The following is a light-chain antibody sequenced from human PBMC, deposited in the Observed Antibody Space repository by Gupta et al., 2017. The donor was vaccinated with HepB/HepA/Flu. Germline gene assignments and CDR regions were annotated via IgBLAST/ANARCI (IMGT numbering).Light chain of an antibody. Sequence: EIVLTQSPGTLSLSPGQGATLSCRASQSLSGNYLAWYQQKPGQAPRLLIYGASTRATGIPDRFSGSGSGTEFTLTISRLEPEDFAVYYCHQDDDSPGTFGQGTKVEIK. CDR2: GAS. J-gene: IGKJ1*01. CDR1: QSLSGNY. V-gene: IGKV3-20*01. CDR3: HQDDDSPGT.